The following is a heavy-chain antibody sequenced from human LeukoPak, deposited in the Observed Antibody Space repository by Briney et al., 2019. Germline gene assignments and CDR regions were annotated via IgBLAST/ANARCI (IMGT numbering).Heavy chain of an antibody. J-gene: IGHJ5*02. Sequence: PGGSLRLSCAASGFTFSSYAMSWVRQAPGKGLEWVSAISSSGGSTYYADSVKGRFTISRDNSKNTLNLQMNSLRAEDTAVYYCAKKSSWQVGWFDPWGQGTLVTVSS. CDR2: ISSSGGST. V-gene: IGHV3-23*01. CDR1: GFTFSSYA. D-gene: IGHD6-13*01. CDR3: AKKSSWQVGWFDP.